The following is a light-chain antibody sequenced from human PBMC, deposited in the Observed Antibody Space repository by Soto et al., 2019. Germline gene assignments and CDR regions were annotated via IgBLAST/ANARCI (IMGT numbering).Light chain of an antibody. CDR3: QEYDDLPIT. CDR2: DAS. Sequence: ENVLTQSPGTLSLSPGEGATLSCRASQSVSNNYLAWYQQKPGQAPRLLIYDASSRAAGIPDRFSGSGSRTDFALTISRLEPDDFAEDHCQEYDDLPITFAQGTK. CDR1: QSVSNNY. J-gene: IGKJ2*01. V-gene: IGKV3-20*01.